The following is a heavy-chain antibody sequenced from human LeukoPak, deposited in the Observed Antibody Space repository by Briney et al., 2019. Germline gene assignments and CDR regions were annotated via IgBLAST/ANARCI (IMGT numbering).Heavy chain of an antibody. CDR2: IYYSGST. CDR3: ARHTRESNYDFWSGYWNWFDP. CDR1: GGSISSYY. Sequence: PSETLSLTCTVSGGSISSYYWSWIRQPPGKGLEWIGYIYYSGSTNYNPSLKSRVTISVDTSKNQFSLKLSSVTAADTAVYYCARHTRESNYDFWSGYWNWFDPWGQGTLVTVSS. D-gene: IGHD3-3*01. J-gene: IGHJ5*02. V-gene: IGHV4-59*08.